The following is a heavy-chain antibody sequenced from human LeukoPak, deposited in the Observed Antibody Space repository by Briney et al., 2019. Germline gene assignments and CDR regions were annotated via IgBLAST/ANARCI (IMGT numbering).Heavy chain of an antibody. V-gene: IGHV4-59*01. D-gene: IGHD6-13*01. CDR2: IYYSGST. CDR3: ARGRIAAAGDDFDY. J-gene: IGHJ4*02. Sequence: SETLSLTCTVSGGSISSYYWSWIRQPAGKGLEWIGYIYYSGSTNYNPSPKSRVTISVDTSKNQFSLKLSSVTAADTAVYYCARGRIAAAGDDFDYWGQGTLVTVSS. CDR1: GGSISSYY.